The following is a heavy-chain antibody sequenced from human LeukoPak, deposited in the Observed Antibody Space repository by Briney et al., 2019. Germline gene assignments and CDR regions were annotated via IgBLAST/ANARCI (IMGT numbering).Heavy chain of an antibody. CDR2: ISSSSSTI. V-gene: IGHV3-48*01. J-gene: IGHJ5*02. Sequence: HPGGSLRLSCAASGFTFSSYWMNWVRQAPGKGLEWVSYISSSSSTIYYADSVKGRFTISRDNAKNSLYLQMNSLRAEDTAVYYCARMAFRWDNWFDPWGQGTLVTVSS. D-gene: IGHD3-16*01. CDR3: ARMAFRWDNWFDP. CDR1: GFTFSSYW.